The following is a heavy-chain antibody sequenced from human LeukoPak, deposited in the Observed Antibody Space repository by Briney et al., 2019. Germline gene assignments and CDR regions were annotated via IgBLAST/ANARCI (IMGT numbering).Heavy chain of an antibody. Sequence: PSETLSLTCVVSGDSISSDHWWSWVRQPPGKGLEWIGEIYHSGSTNYNPSLKSRVTISADTSKNQFSLKLISVTAADTAVYYCASRKLGNDYWGQGTLVTVSS. CDR2: IYHSGST. CDR3: ASRKLGNDY. D-gene: IGHD7-27*01. V-gene: IGHV4-4*02. CDR1: GDSISSDHW. J-gene: IGHJ4*02.